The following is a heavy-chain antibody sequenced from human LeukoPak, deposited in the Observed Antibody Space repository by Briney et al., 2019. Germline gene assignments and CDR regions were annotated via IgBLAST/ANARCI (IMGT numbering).Heavy chain of an antibody. J-gene: IGHJ4*02. Sequence: TGGSLRLSCAASGFTFSSYAMSWVRQAPGKGLEWVSAISGSSGSTYYADSVKGRFTISRDNSKNTLYLQMNSLRAEDTAVYYCAKRGHSSGSGTPDFDYWGQGTLVTVSS. D-gene: IGHD6-19*01. CDR1: GFTFSSYA. V-gene: IGHV3-23*01. CDR3: AKRGHSSGSGTPDFDY. CDR2: ISGSSGST.